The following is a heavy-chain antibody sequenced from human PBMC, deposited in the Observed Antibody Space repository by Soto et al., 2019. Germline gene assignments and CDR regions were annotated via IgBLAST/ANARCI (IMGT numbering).Heavy chain of an antibody. CDR3: ARSPFTIFGVVITHNWFDP. V-gene: IGHV4-30-4*01. Sequence: KPSETLSLTCTVSGGSISSGDYYWSWIRQPPGKGLEWIGYIYYSGSTYYNPSLKSRVTISVDTSKNQFSLKLSSVTAADTAVYYCARSPFTIFGVVITHNWFDPWGQGTLVTVSS. D-gene: IGHD3-3*01. CDR2: IYYSGST. J-gene: IGHJ5*02. CDR1: GGSISSGDYY.